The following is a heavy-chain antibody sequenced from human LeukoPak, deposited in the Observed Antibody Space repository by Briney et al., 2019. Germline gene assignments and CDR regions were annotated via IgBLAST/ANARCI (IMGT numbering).Heavy chain of an antibody. D-gene: IGHD2-15*01. V-gene: IGHV1-8*01. Sequence: GASVKVSCKASGYTFTSYDINRVRQATGQGLEWMGWMNPNSGNTGYAQKFQGRVTMTRNTSISTAYMELSSLRSEDTAVYYCAREHCSGGSCYFDYWGQGTLVTVSS. CDR3: AREHCSGGSCYFDY. CDR2: MNPNSGNT. CDR1: GYTFTSYD. J-gene: IGHJ4*02.